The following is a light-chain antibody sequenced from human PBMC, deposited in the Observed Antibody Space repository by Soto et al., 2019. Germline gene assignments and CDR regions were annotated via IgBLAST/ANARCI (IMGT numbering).Light chain of an antibody. J-gene: IGKJ4*01. CDR1: QSISTS. CDR2: KAS. Sequence: DIQMTQSPSTLSASAGDRVTITYRASQSISTSLAWYQQKPGKAPNVLIYKASSLQTGVPSRFSGSGSGTEFTLTISSLQPDDFATYCCQQYKSYPVTFGGGTKVEIK. V-gene: IGKV1-5*03. CDR3: QQYKSYPVT.